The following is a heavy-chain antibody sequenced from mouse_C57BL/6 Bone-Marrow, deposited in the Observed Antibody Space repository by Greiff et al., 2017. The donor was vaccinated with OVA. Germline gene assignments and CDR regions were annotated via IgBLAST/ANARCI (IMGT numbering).Heavy chain of an antibody. J-gene: IGHJ3*01. CDR3: ARSGWAWFAY. CDR1: GYTFTSYW. V-gene: IGHV1-64*01. D-gene: IGHD3-3*01. CDR2: IHPNSGST. Sequence: QVQLQQPGAELVKPGASVKLSCKASGYTFTSYWMHWVKQRPGQGLEWIGMIHPNSGSTNYNEKLKSKATLTVDKSSSTAYMQLSSLTSEDSAVYYCARSGWAWFAYWGQGTLVTVSA.